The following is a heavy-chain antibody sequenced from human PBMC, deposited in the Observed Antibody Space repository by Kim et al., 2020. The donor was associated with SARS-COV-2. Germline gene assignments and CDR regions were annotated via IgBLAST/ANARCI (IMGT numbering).Heavy chain of an antibody. CDR1: GFTFSSYS. Sequence: GGSLRLSCAASGFTFSSYSMNWVRQAPGKGLEWVSSISSSSSYIYYADSVKGRFTISRDNAKNSLYLQMNSLRAEDTAVYYCAREWELVRDAFDIWGQGTMVTVSS. V-gene: IGHV3-21*01. CDR3: AREWELVRDAFDI. CDR2: ISSSSSYI. D-gene: IGHD3-10*01. J-gene: IGHJ3*02.